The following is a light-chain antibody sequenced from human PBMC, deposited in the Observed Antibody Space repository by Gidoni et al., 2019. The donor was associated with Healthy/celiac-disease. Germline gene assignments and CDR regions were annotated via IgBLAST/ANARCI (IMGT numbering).Light chain of an antibody. CDR2: DNN. CDR3: GTWDSSLSAVV. V-gene: IGLV1-51*01. Sequence: QKVTISCSGSSSNIGNNYVSWYQHLPGTAPKLLIYDNNKRPSGIPDRFSGSKSGTSATLGITGLQTGDEADYYCGTWDSSLSAVVFGGGTKLTVL. CDR1: SSNIGNNY. J-gene: IGLJ2*01.